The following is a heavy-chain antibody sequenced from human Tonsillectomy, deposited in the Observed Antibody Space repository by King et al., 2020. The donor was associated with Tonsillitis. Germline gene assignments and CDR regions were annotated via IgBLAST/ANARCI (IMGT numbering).Heavy chain of an antibody. CDR1: GFTFSSYG. CDR3: ASGFLTTFDY. J-gene: IGHJ4*02. V-gene: IGHV3-48*02. CDR2: IGTSSSTI. Sequence: VQLVESGGGLVQPGGSLRLSCAASGFTFSSYGMHWVRQAPGKGLEWVSYIGTSSSTIYYADSAKGRFTISRDNAKNSLYLQMNSLRDEDTAVYYCASGFLTTFDYWGQGTLVTVSS. D-gene: IGHD4-17*01.